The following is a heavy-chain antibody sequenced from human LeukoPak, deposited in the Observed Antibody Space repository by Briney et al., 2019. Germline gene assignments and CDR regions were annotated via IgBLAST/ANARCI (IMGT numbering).Heavy chain of an antibody. V-gene: IGHV5-51*01. Sequence: GECLKISCKGSGYSFTSYWIGWVRQMPGKGLEWMGIIYPGDSDTRYSPSFQGQVTISADKSISTAYLQWSSLKASDTAMYYCARQSAVRGVIIRPFDYWGQGTLVTVSS. CDR3: ARQSAVRGVIIRPFDY. CDR2: IYPGDSDT. CDR1: GYSFTSYW. D-gene: IGHD3-10*01. J-gene: IGHJ4*02.